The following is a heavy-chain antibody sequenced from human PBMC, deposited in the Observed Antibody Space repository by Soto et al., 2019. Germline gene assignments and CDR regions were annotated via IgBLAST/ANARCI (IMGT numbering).Heavy chain of an antibody. CDR1: GFSLSTSGVG. CDR3: AHKGGRGAGMDV. CDR2: IYWDDDK. V-gene: IGHV2-5*02. D-gene: IGHD2-15*01. J-gene: IGHJ6*02. Sequence: KESGPTLVKPTQTLTLTCTFSGFSLSTSGVGVTWIRQPPGKALEWLALIYWDDDKRYSPFLKSRLTITKDTSKNQMVLTMTDMDPVDTGTYYCAHKGGRGAGMDVWGQGTTVTVSS.